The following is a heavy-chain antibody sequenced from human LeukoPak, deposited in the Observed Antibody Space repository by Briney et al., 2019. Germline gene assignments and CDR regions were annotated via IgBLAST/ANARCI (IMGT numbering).Heavy chain of an antibody. Sequence: SETLSLTCTVSGYSISSGYYWGWIRQPPGKGLEWIGSIYHSGSTYYNPSLKSRVTISVDTSKNQFSLKLSSVTAADTAVYYCARHSITYYYDSSGYAGWFDPWGQGTLVTVSS. CDR3: ARHSITYYYDSSGYAGWFDP. CDR2: IYHSGST. J-gene: IGHJ5*02. V-gene: IGHV4-38-2*02. CDR1: GYSISSGYY. D-gene: IGHD3-22*01.